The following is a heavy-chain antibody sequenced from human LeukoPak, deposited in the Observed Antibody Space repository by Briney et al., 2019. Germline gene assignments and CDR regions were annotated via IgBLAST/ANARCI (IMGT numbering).Heavy chain of an antibody. CDR3: AKDNGPLYDFWSGSDDAFDI. J-gene: IGHJ3*02. Sequence: LPGGSLRLSCAASGFTFSSYAMSWVRQAPGKGLEWVSAISGSGGSTYCADSVKGRFTISRDNSKNTLYLQMNSLGAEDTAVYYCAKDNGPLYDFWSGSDDAFDIWGQGTMVTVSS. CDR2: ISGSGGST. CDR1: GFTFSSYA. D-gene: IGHD3-3*01. V-gene: IGHV3-23*01.